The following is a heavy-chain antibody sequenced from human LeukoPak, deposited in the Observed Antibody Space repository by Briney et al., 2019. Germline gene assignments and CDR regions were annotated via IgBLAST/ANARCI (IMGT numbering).Heavy chain of an antibody. V-gene: IGHV3-23*01. D-gene: IGHD3-16*02. J-gene: IGHJ5*02. Sequence: GETLRLSCAASGFTFSSYGMSWVRQAPGKGLEWVSAISGSGGSTYYADSVKGRFTISRDNSKNTLYLQMNSLRAEDTAVYYCAKDNGNWFDPWGQGTLVTVSS. CDR2: ISGSGGST. CDR3: AKDNGNWFDP. CDR1: GFTFSSYG.